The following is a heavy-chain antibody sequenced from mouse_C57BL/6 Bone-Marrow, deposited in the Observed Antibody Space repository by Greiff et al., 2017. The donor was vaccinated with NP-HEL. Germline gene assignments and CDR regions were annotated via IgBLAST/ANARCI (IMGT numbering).Heavy chain of an antibody. D-gene: IGHD1-1*01. CDR2: IDPETGGT. J-gene: IGHJ1*03. CDR3: TREGSPGSSYWYFDV. Sequence: VQLQQSGAELVRPGASVTLSCKASGYTFTDYEMHWVKQTPVHGLEWIGAIDPETGGTAYNQKFKGKAILTADKSSSTAYMELRSLTSEDSTVYYCTREGSPGSSYWYFDVWGTGTTVTVSS. CDR1: GYTFTDYE. V-gene: IGHV1-15*01.